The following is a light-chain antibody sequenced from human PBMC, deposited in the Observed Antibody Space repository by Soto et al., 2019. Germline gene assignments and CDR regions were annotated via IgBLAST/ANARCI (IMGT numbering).Light chain of an antibody. Sequence: DIQMTQSPSSLSASVGDRVTITCRASQGISNFLAWYQQKPGQVPKLLISAASTLQSGVPSRFSGSGSGTDFTSTSTSLQHEDVATYYCQKYSSVITFGQGTRLEIK. CDR2: AAS. V-gene: IGKV1-27*01. CDR1: QGISNF. CDR3: QKYSSVIT. J-gene: IGKJ5*01.